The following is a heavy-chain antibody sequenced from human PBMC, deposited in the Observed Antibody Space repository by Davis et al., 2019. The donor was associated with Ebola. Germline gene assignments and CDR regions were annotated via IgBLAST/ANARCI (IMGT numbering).Heavy chain of an antibody. V-gene: IGHV2-5*02. CDR3: AHKDATGGDY. Sequence: TLSLTCTVSGGSISSSSYYWGWIRQPPGKALEWLALIYWDDDKRYSPSLKSRLTITKDTSKNQVVLTMTNMDPVDTATYYCAHKDATGGDYWGQGTLVTVSS. CDR2: IYWDDDK. CDR1: GGSISSSSYY. J-gene: IGHJ4*02. D-gene: IGHD1-14*01.